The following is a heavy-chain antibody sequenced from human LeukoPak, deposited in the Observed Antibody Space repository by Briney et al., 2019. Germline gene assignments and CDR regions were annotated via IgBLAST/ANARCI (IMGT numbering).Heavy chain of an antibody. Sequence: GGSLRLSCAASGFTFSSYQMNWVRQAPGKGLEWVSYISSSGSTIYYADSVKGRFTISRNNAKNSLYLQMNSLRAEDTAVYYCARDSQPYCTNGIGYTKYNWFDPWGQGTLVTVSS. J-gene: IGHJ5*02. CDR2: ISSSGSTI. CDR3: ARDSQPYCTNGIGYTKYNWFDP. CDR1: GFTFSSYQ. V-gene: IGHV3-48*03. D-gene: IGHD2-8*01.